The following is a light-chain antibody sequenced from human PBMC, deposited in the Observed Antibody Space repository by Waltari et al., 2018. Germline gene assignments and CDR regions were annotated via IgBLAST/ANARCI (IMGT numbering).Light chain of an antibody. J-gene: IGKJ4*01. Sequence: DIVMTQSPLSLPVTPGEPASISCRSSQSLLHSSGAHFLSWYVQKPGQSPQILIYLGSNRASGVPDRFSGSGSGTDFTLKISRVEAEDVGLYYCMQVLQTPLTFGGGTK. CDR3: MQVLQTPLT. CDR2: LGS. CDR1: QSLLHSSGAHF. V-gene: IGKV2-28*01.